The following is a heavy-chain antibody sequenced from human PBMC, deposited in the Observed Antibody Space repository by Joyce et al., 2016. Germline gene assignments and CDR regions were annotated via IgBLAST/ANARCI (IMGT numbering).Heavy chain of an antibody. CDR2: VYPEAATT. D-gene: IGHD2-15*01. Sequence: QVQLVQSGGEVKKSGASVKVSCKASGYPFTAYYIHWVRLAPGHGLEWMGTVYPEAATTSHAQRFRSRLTMTQDTSTSTVYMELNSLTSDDTAIYYCARETPAAYWFAPWGQGTLVTVSS. CDR1: GYPFTAYY. V-gene: IGHV1-46*01. CDR3: ARETPAAYWFAP. J-gene: IGHJ5*02.